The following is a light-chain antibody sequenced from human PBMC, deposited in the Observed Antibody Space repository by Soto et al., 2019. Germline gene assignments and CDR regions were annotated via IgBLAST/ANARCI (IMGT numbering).Light chain of an antibody. CDR1: QSLLHSNGYNY. Sequence: DIVMTQSPLSLPVTPGEPASISCRSSQSLLHSNGYNYLDWYLQKRGQSPQLLIYLGSNRASGDRDMCSCSGSGTYFTLKISRVEAEDVGVYYCMQALQTPLFGQGTRLEIK. CDR2: LGS. CDR3: MQALQTPL. J-gene: IGKJ5*01. V-gene: IGKV2-28*01.